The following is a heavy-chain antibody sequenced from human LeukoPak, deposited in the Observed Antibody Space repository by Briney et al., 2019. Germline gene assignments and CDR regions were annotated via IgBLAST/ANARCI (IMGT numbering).Heavy chain of an antibody. D-gene: IGHD1-26*01. Sequence: AGGSLRLSCATSGFTFSSYSMNWVRQAPGMGLEWLSSISGSSGFIYSADSMKGRFAISRDNAKNSLYLQMNSLRVEDTAVYYCARAQAGPTTLDAFDIWGQGTMVTVSS. V-gene: IGHV3-21*01. CDR3: ARAQAGPTTLDAFDI. J-gene: IGHJ3*02. CDR2: ISGSSGFI. CDR1: GFTFSSYS.